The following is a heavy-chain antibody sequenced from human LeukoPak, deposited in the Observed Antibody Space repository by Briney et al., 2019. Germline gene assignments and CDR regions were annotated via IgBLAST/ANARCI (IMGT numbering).Heavy chain of an antibody. CDR3: AKWSGYHLNDCFDI. D-gene: IGHD3-3*01. V-gene: IGHV3-23*01. CDR1: GFTFSNYA. CDR2: ISGSGGST. J-gene: IGHJ3*02. Sequence: GGSLRLSCAVPGFTFSNYALSRVRQAPGKGLEWVSAISGSGGSTYYADSVKGRFTISRDNSKSTLYLQMNSLRAEDTALYYCAKWSGYHLNDCFDIWGQGTMVTVSS.